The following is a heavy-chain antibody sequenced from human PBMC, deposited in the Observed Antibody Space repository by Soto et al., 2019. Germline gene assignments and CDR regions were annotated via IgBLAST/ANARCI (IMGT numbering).Heavy chain of an antibody. Sequence: SETLSLTCAVSGDSISSSNWWSWVRQPPGKGLEWIGEIYHSGSANYNPSLTSRLTMSVDKSKNQFSLNLTSVTAADTAVYFCARARLGTLFRGFIWLGPWGPGILVTVSS. CDR2: IYHSGSA. J-gene: IGHJ5*02. D-gene: IGHD3-10*01. CDR3: ARARLGTLFRGFIWLGP. CDR1: GDSISSSNW. V-gene: IGHV4-4*02.